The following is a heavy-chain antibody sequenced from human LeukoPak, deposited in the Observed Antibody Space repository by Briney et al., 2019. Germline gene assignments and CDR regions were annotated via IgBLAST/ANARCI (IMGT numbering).Heavy chain of an antibody. D-gene: IGHD2-21*01. V-gene: IGHV3-7*04. J-gene: IGHJ5*02. CDR2: INRDGTEK. CDR1: GFNFSDSR. Sequence: GGSLRLSCATSGFNFSDSRMTWVRQAPGKGLQWVANINRDGTEKHFLDSVEGRFTISRDNAKNSLYLQMNTLRPQDTALYFCVRGDWYSESWGQGTLVTVSS. CDR3: VRGDWYSES.